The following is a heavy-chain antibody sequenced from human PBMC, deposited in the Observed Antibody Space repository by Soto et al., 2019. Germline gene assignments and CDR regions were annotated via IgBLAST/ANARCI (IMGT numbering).Heavy chain of an antibody. V-gene: IGHV3-23*01. J-gene: IGHJ4*02. CDR2: ISANGQGI. CDR1: GFTFSINA. CDR3: AKDRDYPRDQFHY. Sequence: PGGSLRLSWAAYGFTFSINAMSWVRRAPGKGLEWVSAISANGQGIYYADSVRGRFTISRDNSKNTVFLHMDSLRAEDTAVYYCAKDRDYPRDQFHYWGQGTLVTVSS. D-gene: IGHD2-2*01.